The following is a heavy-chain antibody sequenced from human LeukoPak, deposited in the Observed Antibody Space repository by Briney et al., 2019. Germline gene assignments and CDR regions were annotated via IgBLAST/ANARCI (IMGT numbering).Heavy chain of an antibody. CDR1: GFTVSSNY. V-gene: IGHV3-53*01. J-gene: IGHJ3*02. D-gene: IGHD6-19*01. CDR2: IYSGGST. CDR3: ARAYSSANRAFNI. Sequence: GGSLRLSCAASGFTVSSNYMSWVRQAPGKGLEWVSVIYSGGSTYYADSVKGRFTISRDNSKNTLYLQMNSLRAEDTAVYYCARAYSSANRAFNIWGQGTMVTVSS.